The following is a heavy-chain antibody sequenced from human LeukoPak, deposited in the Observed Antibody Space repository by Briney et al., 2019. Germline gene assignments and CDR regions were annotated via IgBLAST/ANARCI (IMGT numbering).Heavy chain of an antibody. J-gene: IGHJ6*03. CDR2: MNPNSGYT. V-gene: IGHV1-8*03. Sequence: ASVKVSCKASGYTFTSLDINWVRQATGQGLEWMGWMNPNSGYTGYAQQFQGRVTITRNTSISTAYMELSSLKTEDTAVYYCTRDMVWELQYYYYYYMDVWGKGTTVTVSS. CDR1: GYTFTSLD. CDR3: TRDMVWELQYYYYYYMDV. D-gene: IGHD1-26*01.